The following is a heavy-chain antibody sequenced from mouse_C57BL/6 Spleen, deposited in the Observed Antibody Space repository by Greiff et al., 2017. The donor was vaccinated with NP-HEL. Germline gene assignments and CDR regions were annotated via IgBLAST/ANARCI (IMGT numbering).Heavy chain of an antibody. CDR2: IYPGDGDT. CDR3: ARYLGLDY. V-gene: IGHV1-82*01. J-gene: IGHJ2*01. Sequence: QVQLQQSGPELVKPGASVKISCKASGYAFSSSWMNWVKQRPGKGLEWIGRIYPGDGDTNYNGKFKGKATLTADKSSSTAYMQLSSLTSEDSAVYFCARYLGLDYWGQGTTLTVSS. CDR1: GYAFSSSW. D-gene: IGHD4-1*01.